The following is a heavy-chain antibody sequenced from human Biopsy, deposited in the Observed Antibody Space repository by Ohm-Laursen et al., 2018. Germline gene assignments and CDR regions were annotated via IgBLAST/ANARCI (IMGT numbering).Heavy chain of an antibody. J-gene: IGHJ4*02. D-gene: IGHD2-2*01. V-gene: IGHV1-69*10. CDR2: IIPILRTT. CDR1: PGTFTSYG. Sequence: SVKASCKAPPGTFTSYGIIWVRQAPGQGLEWMGRIIPILRTTAYAQTFLGRVTITADSPTSTVDMELTSLTSDDTAVYFCAREAIGYQLPCDDWGQGTLVTVSS. CDR3: AREAIGYQLPCDD.